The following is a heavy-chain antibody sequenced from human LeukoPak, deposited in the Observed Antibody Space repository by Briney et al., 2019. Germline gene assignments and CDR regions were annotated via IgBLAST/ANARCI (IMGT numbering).Heavy chain of an antibody. V-gene: IGHV4-39*07. CDR1: GGSISSSSYY. CDR2: IYYSGST. CDR3: ARSTGYSYGHRHAFDI. Sequence: SETLSLTCTVSGGSISSSSYYWGWIRQPPGKGLEWIGSIYYSGSTYYNPSLKSRVTMSVDTSKNQFSLKLSSVTAVDTAVYYCARSTGYSYGHRHAFDIWGQGTMVTVSS. J-gene: IGHJ3*02. D-gene: IGHD5-18*01.